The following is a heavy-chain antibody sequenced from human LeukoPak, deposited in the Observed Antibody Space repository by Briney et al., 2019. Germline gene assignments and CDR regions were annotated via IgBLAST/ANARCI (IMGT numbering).Heavy chain of an antibody. Sequence: GGSLRLSCAASGFTFSRYSMTWVRQAPGKGLEWVSSISSSSSYIYYADSLKGRFTISRDNAKNSLYLQMNSLRAEDTAVYYCARVVDSGWRSDAFDIWGQGTMVTVSS. V-gene: IGHV3-21*01. CDR1: GFTFSRYS. D-gene: IGHD6-19*01. CDR3: ARVVDSGWRSDAFDI. J-gene: IGHJ3*02. CDR2: ISSSSSYI.